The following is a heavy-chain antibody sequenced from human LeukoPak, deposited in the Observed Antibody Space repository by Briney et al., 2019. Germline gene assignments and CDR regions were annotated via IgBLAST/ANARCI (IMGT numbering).Heavy chain of an antibody. V-gene: IGHV3-48*04. CDR1: GFTFSSYS. D-gene: IGHD3-3*01. CDR2: ISSSGGAI. J-gene: IGHJ5*02. Sequence: PGGSLRLSCVASGFTFSSYSMNWVRQAPGKGLEWVSYISSSGGAIYYADSVKGRFTISRDNAKNSLYLQMNSLRAEDTAVYYCARADQYYDFWSGYYTYSTYNWFDPWGQGTLVTVSS. CDR3: ARADQYYDFWSGYYTYSTYNWFDP.